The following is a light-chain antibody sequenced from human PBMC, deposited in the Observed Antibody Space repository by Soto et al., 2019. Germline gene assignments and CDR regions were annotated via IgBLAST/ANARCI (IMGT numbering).Light chain of an antibody. V-gene: IGLV2-14*01. CDR1: SSDVGSYNY. Sequence: QSALTQPASVSGSPGQSITISCTGTSSDVGSYNYVSWYQQHPGKAPKLMIYEVSNRPSGVSNRFSGSKSGNAASLTISRLQAEDEADYYCSSYTISSTLVFGGGTKLTVL. CDR2: EVS. J-gene: IGLJ2*01. CDR3: SSYTISSTLV.